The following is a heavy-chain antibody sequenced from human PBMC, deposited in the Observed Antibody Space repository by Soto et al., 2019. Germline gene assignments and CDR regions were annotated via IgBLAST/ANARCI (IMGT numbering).Heavy chain of an antibody. D-gene: IGHD2-21*02. CDR2: IYYSGST. J-gene: IGHJ5*02. V-gene: IGHV4-59*01. Sequence: SETLSLTCTVSGGSISSYYWSWNRQPPGKGLEWIGYIYYSGSTNYNPSLKSRVTISVDTSKNQFSLKLSSVTAADTAVYYCARAYCGGDCYSKGNWFDPWGQGTLVTVSS. CDR1: GGSISSYY. CDR3: ARAYCGGDCYSKGNWFDP.